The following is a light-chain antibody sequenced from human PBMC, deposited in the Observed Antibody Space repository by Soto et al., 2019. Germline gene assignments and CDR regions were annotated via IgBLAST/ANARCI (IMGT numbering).Light chain of an antibody. CDR1: SSDVGGYNY. Sequence: QSVLTQPASVSGSPGQSITISCTGTSSDVGGYNYVSWYQQHPGKAPKLMIYEVSHRPSGVSNRFSGSKSGNTAFLTISGLQAEDEADYYCGSYTSSSTPVVFGGGTKVTVL. CDR3: GSYTSSSTPVV. CDR2: EVS. J-gene: IGLJ2*01. V-gene: IGLV2-14*01.